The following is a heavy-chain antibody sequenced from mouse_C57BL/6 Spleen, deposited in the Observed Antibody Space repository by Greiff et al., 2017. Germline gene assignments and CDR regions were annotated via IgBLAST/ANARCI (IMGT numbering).Heavy chain of an antibody. J-gene: IGHJ4*01. Sequence: QVQLQQSGAELVKPGASVKISCKASGYAFSSYWMNWVKQRPGKGLEWIGQIYPGDGDTNYTGKFKGKATLTADKSSSTAYMQLSSLTSEDSAVYFCARDDYDAGYYAMDYWGQGTSVTVSS. CDR2: IYPGDGDT. V-gene: IGHV1-80*01. CDR3: ARDDYDAGYYAMDY. D-gene: IGHD2-4*01. CDR1: GYAFSSYW.